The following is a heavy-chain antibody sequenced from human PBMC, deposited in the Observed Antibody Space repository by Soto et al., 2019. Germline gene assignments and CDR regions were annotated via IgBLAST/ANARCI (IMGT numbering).Heavy chain of an antibody. J-gene: IGHJ3*02. D-gene: IGHD1-26*01. CDR3: AKEFQWELHAFDI. CDR1: GFSFSSYA. Sequence: GGSLRLSCAASGFSFSSYAMHWVRQPPGKGLEWVAVISYDVSNKYYTDSVKGRFTISRDNSKNTLFLQMNSLRADDTAVYYCAKEFQWELHAFDIWGQGTMVTRLL. V-gene: IGHV3-30-3*01. CDR2: ISYDVSNK.